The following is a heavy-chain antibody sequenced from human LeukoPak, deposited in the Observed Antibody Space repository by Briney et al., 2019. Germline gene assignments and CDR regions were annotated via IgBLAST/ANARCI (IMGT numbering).Heavy chain of an antibody. D-gene: IGHD2-15*01. Sequence: GGSLRLSCAASGFTFSSYAMSWVRQAPGKGLEWVSAISGSGGSTCYADSVKGRFTISRDNSKNTLYLQMNSLRAEDTAVYYCAKYSPDCSGGSCYYHFDYWGQGTLVTVSS. CDR1: GFTFSSYA. V-gene: IGHV3-23*01. J-gene: IGHJ4*02. CDR3: AKYSPDCSGGSCYYHFDY. CDR2: ISGSGGST.